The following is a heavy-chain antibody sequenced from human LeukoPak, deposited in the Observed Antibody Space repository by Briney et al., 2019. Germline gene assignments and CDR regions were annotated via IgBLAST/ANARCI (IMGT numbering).Heavy chain of an antibody. V-gene: IGHV4-59*08. J-gene: IGHJ4*02. D-gene: IGHD2-2*01. CDR3: AGYCSSTSCHRDY. CDR1: GGSISSYY. Sequence: PSETLSLTCTVSGGSISSYYWSWIRQPPGKGLEWIGYIYYSGSTNYNPSLKSRVTISVDTSKNQFSLKLSSVTAADTAVYYCAGYCSSTSCHRDYWGQGTLVTVSS. CDR2: IYYSGST.